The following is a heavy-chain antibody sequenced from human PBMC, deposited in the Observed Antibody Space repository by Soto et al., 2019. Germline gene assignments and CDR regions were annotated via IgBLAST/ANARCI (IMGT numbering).Heavy chain of an antibody. CDR3: AKGLWGRPPFRIAARTSFDY. D-gene: IGHD6-6*01. V-gene: IGHV3-23*01. Sequence: GGFLRLSCAASGFTFSSYAMSWVRQAPGKGLEWVSAISGSGGSTYYADSVKGRFTISRDNSKNTLYLQMNSLRAEDTAVYYCAKGLWGRPPFRIAARTSFDYWGQGTLVTVSS. CDR1: GFTFSSYA. CDR2: ISGSGGST. J-gene: IGHJ4*02.